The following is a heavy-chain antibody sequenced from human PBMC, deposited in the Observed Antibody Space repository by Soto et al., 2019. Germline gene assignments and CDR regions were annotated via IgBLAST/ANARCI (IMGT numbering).Heavy chain of an antibody. CDR3: ARGIATGQLDP. CDR2: INPDNGNT. D-gene: IGHD2-15*01. J-gene: IGHJ5*02. CDR1: GYTLTRYT. Sequence: QVQLVQSGAEVKKPGASVKISCKASGYTLTRYTVNWVRQAPGQRLEWMGWINPDNGNTKSSQKFQDRVIITRDTSASTAYMDLSSLRSEDTAVYYCARGIATGQLDPWGQGTLVTVSS. V-gene: IGHV1-3*01.